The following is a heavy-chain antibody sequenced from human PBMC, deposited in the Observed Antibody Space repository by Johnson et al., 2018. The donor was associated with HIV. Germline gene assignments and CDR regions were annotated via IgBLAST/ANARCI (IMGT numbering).Heavy chain of an antibody. J-gene: IGHJ3*01. V-gene: IGHV3-20*04. Sequence: VQLVESGGGVVRPGGSLRLSCATSGFIFDDYAMGWVRQVPGKGLEWVSGINWNGGSTAYADSVKGRFTISRDHAKNSLYLQMDSLRAKDTALYYCARGIVEVQPRYRLLRDDVFDVWGQGTMVTVSS. CDR3: ARGIVEVQPRYRLLRDDVFDV. D-gene: IGHD2-15*01. CDR2: INWNGGST. CDR1: GFIFDDYA.